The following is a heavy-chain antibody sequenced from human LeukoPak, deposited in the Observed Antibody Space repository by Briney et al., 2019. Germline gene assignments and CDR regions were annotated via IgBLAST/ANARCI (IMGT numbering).Heavy chain of an antibody. V-gene: IGHV4-4*09. CDR2: IYTSGST. D-gene: IGHD3-3*01. CDR1: GGSISSYY. J-gene: IGHJ3*02. Sequence: SETLSLTCTVSGGSISSYYWSWIRQPPGKGLEWIGYIYTSGSTNYNPSLKSRVTISVDTSKNQFSLKLSSVTAADTAVYYCARRMRNYDFCSGAFDIWGQGTMVTVSS. CDR3: ARRMRNYDFCSGAFDI.